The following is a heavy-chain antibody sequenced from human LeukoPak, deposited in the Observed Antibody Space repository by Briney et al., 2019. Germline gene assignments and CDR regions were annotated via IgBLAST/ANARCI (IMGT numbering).Heavy chain of an antibody. Sequence: GESLKISFKGSGYRFTGYWIAWVRPTPEKGLGWMGIIFPGDSDSRNNPAFQGQVTILADKSINTAYLQWISLKASDTATYYCARWGDSGDRDAFDIWGQGTVVTVSS. D-gene: IGHD2-15*01. V-gene: IGHV5-51*01. CDR3: ARWGDSGDRDAFDI. CDR2: IFPGDSDS. CDR1: GYRFTGYW. J-gene: IGHJ3*02.